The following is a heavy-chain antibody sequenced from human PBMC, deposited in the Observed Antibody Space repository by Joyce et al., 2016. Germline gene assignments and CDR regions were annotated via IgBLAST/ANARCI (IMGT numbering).Heavy chain of an antibody. Sequence: QVQLVQSGTEMKKPGASVKGSCKASGYTFIVYYLHWVRQAPGQGLEWMGWINPHSGGTIYAQNFQGRITMTRDTSISTVYMELSSLRSDDTAIYYCARDSRPIAARTAGALYWGQGTLVTVSS. CDR2: INPHSGGT. CDR1: GYTFIVYY. CDR3: ARDSRPIAARTAGALY. D-gene: IGHD6-6*01. V-gene: IGHV1-2*02. J-gene: IGHJ4*02.